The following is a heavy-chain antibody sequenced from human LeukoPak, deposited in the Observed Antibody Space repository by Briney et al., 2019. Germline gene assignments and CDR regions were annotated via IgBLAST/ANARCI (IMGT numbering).Heavy chain of an antibody. D-gene: IGHD3-22*01. CDR1: GFTFDDYA. Sequence: GRSLRLSCAASGFTFDDYAMHWVRQAPGKGLEWVSSISWNSGSIGYADSVKGRFPISRDNDKNSLYLQMNSLRAEDTALYYCAKALSHYYDSSGYDGWGQGTLVTVSS. CDR2: ISWNSGSI. CDR3: AKALSHYYDSSGYDG. J-gene: IGHJ4*02. V-gene: IGHV3-9*01.